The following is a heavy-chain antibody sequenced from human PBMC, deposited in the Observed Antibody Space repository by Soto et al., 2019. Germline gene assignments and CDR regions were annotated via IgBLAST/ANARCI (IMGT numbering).Heavy chain of an antibody. CDR2: VGSGDNT. D-gene: IGHD6-19*01. Sequence: EVQLLQTGGGLVQPGGSLELSCAASGFTFTSYGMSWVRQAPGKGLEWVSAVGSGDNTFYADSVKGRFTISRDNFKNTLYLLMNSLRADDTAVYYCAKEAVAAPWDLRFDYWGQGALVTVS. CDR3: AKEAVAAPWDLRFDY. V-gene: IGHV3-23*01. CDR1: GFTFTSYG. J-gene: IGHJ4*02.